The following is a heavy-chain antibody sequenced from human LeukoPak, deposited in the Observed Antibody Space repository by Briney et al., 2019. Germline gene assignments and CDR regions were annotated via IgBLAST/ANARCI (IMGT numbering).Heavy chain of an antibody. J-gene: IGHJ5*02. CDR3: AREAAVAGTLGWFDP. V-gene: IGHV1-18*01. D-gene: IGHD6-19*01. CDR2: ISAYNGNT. CDR1: GYTFTIYG. Sequence: ASVTVSFKASGYTFTIYGISWVRQAPGQGLEWMGWISAYNGNTNYAQKLQGRVTMTTDTSTSTAYMELRSLRSDDTAVYYCAREAAVAGTLGWFDPWGQGTLVTVSS.